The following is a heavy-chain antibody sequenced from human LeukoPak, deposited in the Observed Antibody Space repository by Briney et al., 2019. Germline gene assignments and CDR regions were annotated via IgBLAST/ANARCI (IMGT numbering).Heavy chain of an antibody. V-gene: IGHV3-53*01. CDR3: ARDLPNYYGSGSYIPRGEVEYYYGMDV. D-gene: IGHD3-10*01. CDR1: GFTVSSNY. J-gene: IGHJ6*02. Sequence: GGSLRLSCAASGFTVSSNYMSWVRQAPGKGLEWVSVIYSGGSTYYADSVKGRFTISRDNSKNTLYLQMNSLRAEDTAVYYCARDLPNYYGSGSYIPRGEVEYYYGMDVWGQGTTVTVSS. CDR2: IYSGGST.